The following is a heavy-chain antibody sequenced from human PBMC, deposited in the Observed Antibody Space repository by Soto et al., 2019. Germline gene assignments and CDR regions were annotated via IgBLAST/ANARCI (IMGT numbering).Heavy chain of an antibody. Sequence: GGSLRLSCAASGFTFSDHYMDWVRQAPGKGLEWVGRTRNKANSYTTEYAASVKGRFTISRDDSKNSLYLQMNSLKTEDTAVYYCARVRACSSSWYGGWTATDPYYYYGMDVWGQGTTVTVSS. V-gene: IGHV3-72*01. CDR2: TRNKANSYTT. CDR1: GFTFSDHY. CDR3: ARVRACSSSWYGGWTATDPYYYYGMDV. D-gene: IGHD6-13*01. J-gene: IGHJ6*02.